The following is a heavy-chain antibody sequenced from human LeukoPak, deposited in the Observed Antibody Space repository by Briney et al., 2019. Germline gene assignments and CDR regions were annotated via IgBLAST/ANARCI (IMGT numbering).Heavy chain of an antibody. Sequence: ASVKVSCKASGYTFTGYYMHWVRQAPGQGLEWMGRINPNSGGTNYAQKFQGRVTITADESTSTAYMELSSLRSEDTAVYYCATTADWGQGTLVTVSS. J-gene: IGHJ4*02. CDR2: INPNSGGT. CDR3: ATTAD. V-gene: IGHV1-2*06. CDR1: GYTFTGYY.